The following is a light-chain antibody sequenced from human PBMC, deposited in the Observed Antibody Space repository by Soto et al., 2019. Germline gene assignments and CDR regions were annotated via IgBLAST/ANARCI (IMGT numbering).Light chain of an antibody. J-gene: IGKJ4*01. CDR1: QSISNH. CDR2: AAS. V-gene: IGKV1D-12*01. CDR3: QQANSFPLT. Sequence: SGSVGEGCIFTCRSSQSISNHLNWYQQKPGKAPKLLIFAASSLQSGVPSRFSGSGSGTDFTLTIISLQPEDFATYYCQQANSFPLTFGGGTKVDI.